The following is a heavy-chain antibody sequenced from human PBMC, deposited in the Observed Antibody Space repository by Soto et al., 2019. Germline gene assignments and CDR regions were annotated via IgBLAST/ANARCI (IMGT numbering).Heavy chain of an antibody. J-gene: IGHJ4*02. D-gene: IGHD3-16*02. CDR2: IIPIFGTA. CDR1: GGTFSSYA. V-gene: IGHV1-69*13. Sequence: ASVKVSCKASGGTFSSYAISWVRQAPGQGLEWMGGIIPIFGTANYAQKFQGRVTITADESTSTAYMELSSLRSEDTAVYYCARISGLRLGELSLLNYYFDYWGQGTLVTVSS. CDR3: ARISGLRLGELSLLNYYFDY.